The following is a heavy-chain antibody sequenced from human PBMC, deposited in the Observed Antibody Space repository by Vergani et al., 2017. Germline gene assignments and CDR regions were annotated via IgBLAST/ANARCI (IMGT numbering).Heavy chain of an antibody. V-gene: IGHV4-59*01. CDR2: IYYSGST. CDR1: GGSISSNY. Sequence: QVQLQESGPGLVKPSETLSLTCTVSGGSISSNYWSWIRQPPGKGLEWIGYIYYSGSTNYNPSLKSRVTISVDTSKNRFSLKLSSVTGADTAVYYCARNPYCGGDCYSDAFDIWGQGTMVTVSS. CDR3: ARNPYCGGDCYSDAFDI. D-gene: IGHD2-21*02. J-gene: IGHJ3*02.